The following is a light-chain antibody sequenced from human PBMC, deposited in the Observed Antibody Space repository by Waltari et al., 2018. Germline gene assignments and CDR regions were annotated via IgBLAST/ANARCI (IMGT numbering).Light chain of an antibody. J-gene: IGKJ5*01. V-gene: IGKV1-12*01. Sequence: DIQMTQSPSSVSASVGDRVTITCRASQDISSWLAWYQQKPGKAPKLLIYPASSLQSGVPSRFSGSGSGTDFTLIISSLRPEDFATYYCQQASSFPVTFGQGTRLEIK. CDR3: QQASSFPVT. CDR2: PAS. CDR1: QDISSW.